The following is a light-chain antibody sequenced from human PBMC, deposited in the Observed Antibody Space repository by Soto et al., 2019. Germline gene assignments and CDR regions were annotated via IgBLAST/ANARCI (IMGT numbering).Light chain of an antibody. CDR2: GNS. J-gene: IGLJ2*01. CDR3: QSYDSSLTGAV. V-gene: IGLV1-40*01. Sequence: QSVLTQPPSVSGAPGQRVTISCTGSSSNIGAGYDVYWYQQLPGTAPKLLIYGNSNRPSGVPERFSGSKSATSASLAITGLQAEDEADYYGQSYDSSLTGAVFGGGTKVTVL. CDR1: SSNIGAGYD.